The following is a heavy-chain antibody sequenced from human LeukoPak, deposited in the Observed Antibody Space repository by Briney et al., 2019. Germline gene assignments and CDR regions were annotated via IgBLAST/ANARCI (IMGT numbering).Heavy chain of an antibody. CDR1: GFTVSSNS. V-gene: IGHV3-66*01. J-gene: IGHJ4*02. Sequence: AGGSLRLSCTVSGFTVSSNSMSWVRQAPGKGLEWVSFIYSGGNTHNSDSVKGRFTISRDNAKNSLYLQMNSLRAGDTAVYYCAKEGYSSGWLFDYWGQGTLVTVSS. CDR2: IYSGGNT. D-gene: IGHD6-19*01. CDR3: AKEGYSSGWLFDY.